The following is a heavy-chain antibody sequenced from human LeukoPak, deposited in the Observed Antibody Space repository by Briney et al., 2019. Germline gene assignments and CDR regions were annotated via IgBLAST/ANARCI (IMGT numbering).Heavy chain of an antibody. V-gene: IGHV3-53*01. CDR1: GFTVSTNQ. D-gene: IGHD4-17*01. CDR2: IYSGGST. J-gene: IGHJ3*02. CDR3: ARVNYGGAFDI. Sequence: LPGGSLRLSCAASGFTVSTNQMIWVRQAPGKGLEWVSVIYSGGSTYYADSVKGRFTISRDNSKNTLYLQMNSLRVEDTAVYYCARVNYGGAFDIWGQGTMVIVSS.